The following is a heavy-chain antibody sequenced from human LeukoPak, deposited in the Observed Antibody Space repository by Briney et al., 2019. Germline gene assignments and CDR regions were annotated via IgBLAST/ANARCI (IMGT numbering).Heavy chain of an antibody. Sequence: PSETLSLTCTVSGYSISSGYYWGWIRQPPGKGLEWIGSIYHSGSTYYNPSLKSRVTISVDTSKNQFSLKLSSVTAADTAVYYCARATRGFDYWGQGTLVTVSS. D-gene: IGHD3-10*01. CDR3: ARATRGFDY. CDR2: IYHSGST. J-gene: IGHJ4*02. V-gene: IGHV4-38-2*02. CDR1: GYSISSGYY.